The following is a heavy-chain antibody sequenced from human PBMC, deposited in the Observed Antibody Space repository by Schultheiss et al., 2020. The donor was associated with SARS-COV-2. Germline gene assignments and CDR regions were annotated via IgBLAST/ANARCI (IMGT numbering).Heavy chain of an antibody. J-gene: IGHJ4*02. Sequence: SETLSLTCTVSGGSISSGGYYWSWIRQHPGKGLEWIGEINHSGSTNYNPSLKSRVTISVDTSKNQFSLKLSSVTAADTAVYYCAGGLEWELLNYWGQGTLVTVSS. CDR2: INHSGST. CDR3: AGGLEWELLNY. V-gene: IGHV4-61*08. CDR1: GGSISSGGYY. D-gene: IGHD1-26*01.